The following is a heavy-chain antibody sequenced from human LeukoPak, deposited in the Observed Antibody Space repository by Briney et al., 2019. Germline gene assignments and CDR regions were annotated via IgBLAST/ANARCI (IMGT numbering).Heavy chain of an antibody. J-gene: IGHJ4*02. CDR3: AREGYPF. CDR1: GFTFSNYG. Sequence: GGSLRLSCAASGFTFSNYGMNWVRQAPGKGLEWVSYISSGSSSIYYAGSVKGRFTISRDNAQNSLYLQMNSLRDEDTAVYYCAREGYPFWGQGTLVTVSS. D-gene: IGHD5-12*01. CDR2: ISSGSSSI. V-gene: IGHV3-48*02.